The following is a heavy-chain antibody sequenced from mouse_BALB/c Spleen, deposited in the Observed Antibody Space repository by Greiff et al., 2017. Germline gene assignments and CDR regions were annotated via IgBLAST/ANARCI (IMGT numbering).Heavy chain of an antibody. CDR2: ISYDGSN. D-gene: IGHD1-1*01. CDR1: GFSITSCYF. CDR3: ARDDYGSSLDY. J-gene: IGHJ2*01. V-gene: IGHV3-6*01. Sequence: EVQLQESGPGLVKPSQSLSLTCSASGFSITSCYFCYWIQQFPGSKLELVGLISYDGSNNYNPSFKNRITITHDTSKNQFFLKLTTVTTEDTATYCCARDDYGSSLDYWGQGTTLTVSS.